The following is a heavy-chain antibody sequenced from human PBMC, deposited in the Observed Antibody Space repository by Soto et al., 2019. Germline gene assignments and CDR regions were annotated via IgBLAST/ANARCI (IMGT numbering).Heavy chain of an antibody. Sequence: SETLSLTCAVYGGSFSAYYWSWIRQPPGKGLEWIGEIDHSGSTNCNPSLESRVTISVDTSKNQFSLKVSSVTAADTAVYHCARTDRAIFYGMDVWGQGTTVTVSS. J-gene: IGHJ6*02. D-gene: IGHD3-22*01. CDR3: ARTDRAIFYGMDV. V-gene: IGHV4-34*01. CDR1: GGSFSAYY. CDR2: IDHSGST.